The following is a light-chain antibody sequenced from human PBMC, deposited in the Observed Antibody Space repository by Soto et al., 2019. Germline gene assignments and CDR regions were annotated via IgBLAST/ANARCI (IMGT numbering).Light chain of an antibody. CDR2: KAS. Sequence: DIEMTRCPWRLSGSVDDRVTITCRASQTISSWLAWYQQKPGKAPKLLIYKASTLKSGVPSRFSGSGSGTEFTLTISSLQPDDFATYYCQHYNSYSEAFGQGTKV. CDR3: QHYNSYSEA. J-gene: IGKJ1*01. V-gene: IGKV1-5*03. CDR1: QTISSW.